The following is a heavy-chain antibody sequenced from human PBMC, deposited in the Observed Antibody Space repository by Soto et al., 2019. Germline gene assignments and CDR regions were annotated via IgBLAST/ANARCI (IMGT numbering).Heavy chain of an antibody. CDR3: AGRLDYNNLRSYYYYYMDV. CDR2: IYYSGST. J-gene: IGHJ6*03. Sequence: SSETLSLTCTVSGGSVSSGSYYWSWIRQPPGKGLEWIGYIYYSGSTNYNPSLKSRVTISVDTSKNQFSLKLSSVTAADTAVYYCAGRLDYNNLRSYYYYYMDVWGKGTTVTVSS. CDR1: GGSVSSGSYY. D-gene: IGHD4-4*01. V-gene: IGHV4-61*01.